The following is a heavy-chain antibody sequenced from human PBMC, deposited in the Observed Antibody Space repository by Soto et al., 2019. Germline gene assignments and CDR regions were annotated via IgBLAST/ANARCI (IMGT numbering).Heavy chain of an antibody. D-gene: IGHD5-18*01. J-gene: IGHJ4*02. Sequence: QVQLVESGGGVVPPGRSLRLSCAASGFTFSSYGMHWVRQAPGKGLEWVAVISYDGSNKYYADSVKGRFTISRDNSKNTLYLQMNSLRAEDTAVYYWAKGSTAMTYFDYWGPGTLITVSS. CDR3: AKGSTAMTYFDY. V-gene: IGHV3-30*18. CDR1: GFTFSSYG. CDR2: ISYDGSNK.